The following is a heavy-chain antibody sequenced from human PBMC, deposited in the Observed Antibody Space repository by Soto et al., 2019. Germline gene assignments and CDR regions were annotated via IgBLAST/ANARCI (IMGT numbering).Heavy chain of an antibody. Sequence: GGPLRLSCAASGFTLSSYVMSWVRQAPGKGLEWVSAISAGGTTYYADSVKGRFTISRDNSKNTLYLQMNSLRAEDRAVYYCAKKWVAAGNFDYWGQGTLVTVSS. J-gene: IGHJ4*02. CDR1: GFTLSSYV. D-gene: IGHD2-15*01. CDR3: AKKWVAAGNFDY. CDR2: ISAGGTT. V-gene: IGHV3-23*01.